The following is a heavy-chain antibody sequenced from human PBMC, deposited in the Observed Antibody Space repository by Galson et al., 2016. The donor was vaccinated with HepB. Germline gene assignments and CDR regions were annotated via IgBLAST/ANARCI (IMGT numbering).Heavy chain of an antibody. CDR2: INHSGDT. V-gene: IGHV4-4*02. CDR1: GDSISNSQHW. Sequence: SETLSLTCVVSGDSISNSQHWWSWVRQPPGKGLEWIGEINHSGDTNYNPSLKSRVVVSVDTSKKQFSLRLHSATAADTAVYYCARGRPRGYVGAPDIWGQGTMVTVSS. J-gene: IGHJ3*02. CDR3: ARGRPRGYVGAPDI. D-gene: IGHD5-12*01.